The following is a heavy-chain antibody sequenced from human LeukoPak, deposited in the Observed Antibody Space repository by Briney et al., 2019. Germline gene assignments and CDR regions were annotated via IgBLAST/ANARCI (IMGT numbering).Heavy chain of an antibody. CDR1: GFTFSSYG. V-gene: IGHV3-33*06. D-gene: IGHD3-10*01. Sequence: PGRPRRLSCAASGFTFSSYGMHWLRQAPGKGLEWVAVIWYDGSNKYYADSVKGRFTISRDNSKNTLYLQMNSLRAEDTAVYYCAKDPNYGSGSYYGYWGQGTLVTVSS. CDR3: AKDPNYGSGSYYGY. J-gene: IGHJ4*02. CDR2: IWYDGSNK.